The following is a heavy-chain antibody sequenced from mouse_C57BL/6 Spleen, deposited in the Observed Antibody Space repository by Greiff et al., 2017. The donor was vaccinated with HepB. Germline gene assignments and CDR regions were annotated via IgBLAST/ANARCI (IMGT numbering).Heavy chain of an antibody. Sequence: EVQVVESGGGLVKPGGSLKLSCAASGFTFSSYTMSWVRQTPEKRLEWVATISGGGGNTYYPDSVKGRFTISRDNAKNTLYLQMSSLRSEDTALYYCARRPYFDYWGQGTTLTVSS. V-gene: IGHV5-9*01. CDR3: ARRPYFDY. J-gene: IGHJ2*01. CDR1: GFTFSSYT. CDR2: ISGGGGNT.